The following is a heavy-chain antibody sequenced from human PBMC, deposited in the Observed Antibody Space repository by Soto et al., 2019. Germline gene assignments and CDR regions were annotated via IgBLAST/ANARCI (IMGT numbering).Heavy chain of an antibody. J-gene: IGHJ4*02. V-gene: IGHV1-18*01. D-gene: IGHD2-15*01. CDR3: ASSKRWSARGPHLDY. CDR2: ISAYNGNT. CDR1: GYTFTSYG. Sequence: ASVKVSCKASGYTFTSYGISWVRQAPGQGLEWMGWISAYNGNTNYAQKLQGRVTMTTDTSTSTVYMELRSLRSEDSAVYYCASSKRWSARGPHLDYWGQGTLVTVSS.